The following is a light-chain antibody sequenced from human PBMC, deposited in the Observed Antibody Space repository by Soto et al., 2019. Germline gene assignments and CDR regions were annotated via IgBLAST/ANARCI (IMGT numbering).Light chain of an antibody. CDR2: KAS. CDR3: QQYESYPMT. V-gene: IGKV1-5*03. J-gene: IGKJ4*01. Sequence: DSQMTQYPSTLSASVGDRVTITCRASQSISSWLAWYQQKPGKAPKLLISKASTLQCGVPPRFSGSGSGTEFTLTISSLQPDDFATYYCQQYESYPMTFGGGTKVEIK. CDR1: QSISSW.